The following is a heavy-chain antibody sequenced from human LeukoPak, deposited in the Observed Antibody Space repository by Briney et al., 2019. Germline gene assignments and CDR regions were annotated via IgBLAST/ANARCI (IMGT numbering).Heavy chain of an antibody. CDR3: AKDGRDSYGYGDFDS. V-gene: IGHV3-23*01. D-gene: IGHD5-18*01. J-gene: IGHJ4*02. CDR2: ISGSGGST. CDR1: GFTFTTYA. Sequence: QSGGSLRLSCAASGFTFTTYAMTWVRQAPGKGLEWVSAISGSGGSTYYADSVKGRFTISRDNSKKTLYLQMNSLRAENTAVYYCAKDGRDSYGYGDFDSWGQGTLVTVSS.